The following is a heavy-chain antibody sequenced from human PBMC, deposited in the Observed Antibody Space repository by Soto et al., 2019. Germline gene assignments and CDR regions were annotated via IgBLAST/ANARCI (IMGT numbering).Heavy chain of an antibody. CDR2: ISYDGSNK. D-gene: IGHD6-13*01. Sequence: QVQLVESGGGVVQHGRSLRLSCAASGFTFSSYAMHWVRQAPGKGLEWVAVISYDGSNKYYADSVKGRFTISRDNSKNTLYLQMNSLRAEDTAVYYCARSRQLASYYYYGMDVWGQGTTVTVSS. V-gene: IGHV3-30-3*01. CDR3: ARSRQLASYYYYGMDV. CDR1: GFTFSSYA. J-gene: IGHJ6*02.